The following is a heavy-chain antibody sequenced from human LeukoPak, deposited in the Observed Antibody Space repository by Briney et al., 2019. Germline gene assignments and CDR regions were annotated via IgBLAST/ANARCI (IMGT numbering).Heavy chain of an antibody. CDR3: VRGQTSLDNWFDP. CDR2: IRPTDGTT. CDR1: GFTFSNYG. Sequence: GGSLRLSCEASGFTFSNYGMNWVRQAPGKGLEWVSYIRPTDGTTHYTDAVEGRFTISRDNVKNSLSLQMTSLRVDDSAIYYCVRGQTSLDNWFDPWGQGTLVIVSS. V-gene: IGHV3-48*01. J-gene: IGHJ5*02.